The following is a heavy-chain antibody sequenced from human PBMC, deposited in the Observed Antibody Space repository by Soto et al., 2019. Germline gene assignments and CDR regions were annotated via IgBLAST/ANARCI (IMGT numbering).Heavy chain of an antibody. J-gene: IGHJ4*02. V-gene: IGHV3-48*02. D-gene: IGHD3-10*01. Sequence: PQGALRVSCIASGLMFDSYAMNVFRRGAGKALPCVSYISPGGDRIYYAESMKGRITLSRDNARNSLSMQMNILRDDDTAVYYCTNSADSAGWGVDFCGQGTLVTVSS. CDR3: TNSADSAGWGVDF. CDR1: GLMFDSYA. CDR2: ISPGGDRI.